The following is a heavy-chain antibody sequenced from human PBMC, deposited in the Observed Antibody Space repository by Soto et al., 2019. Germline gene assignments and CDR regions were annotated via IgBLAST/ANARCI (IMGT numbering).Heavy chain of an antibody. V-gene: IGHV3-53*01. D-gene: IGHD3-3*01. CDR3: AGDSYYNFWSGSFCMDV. CDR2: IYSGGST. Sequence: GGSLRLSCAASGFTVSSNYMSWVRQAPGKGLEWVSVIYSGGSTYYADSVKGRFTISRDNSKNTLYLQMNGLRAEDTAVYYCAGDSYYNFWSGSFCMDVWHQRTTFTVSS. CDR1: GFTVSSNY. J-gene: IGHJ6*02.